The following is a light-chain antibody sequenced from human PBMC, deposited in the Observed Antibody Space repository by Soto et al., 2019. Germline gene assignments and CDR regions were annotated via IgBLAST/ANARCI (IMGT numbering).Light chain of an antibody. V-gene: IGKV1-5*01. CDR2: DAS. CDR3: QQYSSFLT. J-gene: IGKJ4*01. CDR1: QSISRW. Sequence: DIQMTQSPSTMSASVGDRVTITCRASQSISRWLAWSQQKPGKAPKLLIYDASNLQSGVSSRFSGSGSGTEFTLTITSLQPDDFATYYCQQYSSFLTFGVGTKVEI.